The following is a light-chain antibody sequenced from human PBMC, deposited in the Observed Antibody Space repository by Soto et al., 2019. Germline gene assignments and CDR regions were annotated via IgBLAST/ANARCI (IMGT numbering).Light chain of an antibody. Sequence: EIVMTQSPGTLSVSTEEGATLSCRASQSVDRNLAWYQQKPGQAPRLLIYGASTRPTGIPDRFSGRWSGTEFSLTISSLQSEDFAVYYCQQYDSWRLTFGGGTKVEIK. V-gene: IGKV3D-15*01. J-gene: IGKJ4*01. CDR1: QSVDRN. CDR3: QQYDSWRLT. CDR2: GAS.